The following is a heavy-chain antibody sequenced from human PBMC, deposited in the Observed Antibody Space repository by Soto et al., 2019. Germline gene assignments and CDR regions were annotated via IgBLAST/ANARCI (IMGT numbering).Heavy chain of an antibody. D-gene: IGHD6-19*01. Sequence: PGGSLRLSCAASGFTFSSHWMSWVRQAPGKGLEWVANIKPDGSEKWYVDSVKGRFTISRDNAKNSLYLQMNSLRAEDTAVYYCARDRDCKDSSGAEFFYYYGMDVWGQGTTVTVSS. CDR3: ARDRDCKDSSGAEFFYYYGMDV. J-gene: IGHJ6*02. V-gene: IGHV3-7*01. CDR2: IKPDGSEK. CDR1: GFTFSSHW.